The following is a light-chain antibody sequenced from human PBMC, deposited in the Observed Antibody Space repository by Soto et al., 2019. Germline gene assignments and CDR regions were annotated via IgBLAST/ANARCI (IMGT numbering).Light chain of an antibody. Sequence: DIVMTQSPLSLPVTPGEPASISCRSSQSLLHSNGYNYLDWYLQKPGQSPQLLIYLGSNRASGVPDRVGASGSGTDFTRKISRVAAEDVGVYYCMQALQAPGNFGQGTRLEIK. CDR3: MQALQAPGN. V-gene: IGKV2-28*01. J-gene: IGKJ5*01. CDR1: QSLLHSNGYNY. CDR2: LGS.